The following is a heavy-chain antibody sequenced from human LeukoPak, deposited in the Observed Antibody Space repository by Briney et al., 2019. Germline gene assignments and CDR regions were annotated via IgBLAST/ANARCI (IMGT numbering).Heavy chain of an antibody. Sequence: SGTLSLTCVVSGGSISSSNWWSWVRQPPEQGLEWIGEIYHSGSTNYNPSLKSRVTISVDKSKNQFSLKLSPVTAADTAVYYCARVSGYDWESFHDYWGQGTLVTVSS. D-gene: IGHD5-12*01. CDR3: ARVSGYDWESFHDY. J-gene: IGHJ4*02. CDR1: GGSISSSNW. CDR2: IYHSGST. V-gene: IGHV4-4*02.